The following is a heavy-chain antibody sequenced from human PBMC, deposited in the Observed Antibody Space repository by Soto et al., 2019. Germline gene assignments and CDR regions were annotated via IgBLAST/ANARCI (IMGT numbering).Heavy chain of an antibody. D-gene: IGHD5-12*01. CDR2: IIPIFGTA. V-gene: IGHV1-69*13. CDR1: GGTFSSYA. CDR3: ARESRDGYKRDYYYYYGMDV. J-gene: IGHJ6*02. Sequence: SVKVSCKASGGTFSSYAISWVRQAPGQGLECMGGIIPIFGTANYAQKFQGRVTITADESTSTAYMELSSLRSEDTAVYYCARESRDGYKRDYYYYYGMDVWGQGTTVTVSS.